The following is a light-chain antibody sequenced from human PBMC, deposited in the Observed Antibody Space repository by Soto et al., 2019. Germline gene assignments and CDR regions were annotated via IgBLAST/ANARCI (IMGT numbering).Light chain of an antibody. V-gene: IGKV3-15*01. Sequence: EIMMTQSPATLSVSPGERATLSCRASQSVSNNVAWYQQKPGQAPRLLIYYASTRATGIPARFRGSGSGTEFTLTISRQQSEDFAHYYCQQYNNWPPITFGQGTRLEIK. CDR1: QSVSNN. J-gene: IGKJ5*01. CDR3: QQYNNWPPIT. CDR2: YAS.